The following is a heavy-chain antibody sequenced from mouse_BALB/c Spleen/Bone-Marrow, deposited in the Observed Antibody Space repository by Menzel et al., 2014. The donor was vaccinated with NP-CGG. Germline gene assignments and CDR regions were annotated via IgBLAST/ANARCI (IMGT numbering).Heavy chain of an antibody. D-gene: IGHD1-1*01. CDR1: GYTFNSYW. V-gene: IGHV1S81*02. J-gene: IGHJ2*01. Sequence: HVQLQTSGPGLVKPGASVKLSCTASGYTFNSYWMHWVRQRPGQALEWIGEINPSNGRTNDNERFKNTATLTVARSSSTAYTQLSSLTSGDSAVYFCASGRVFYLTPLDYWGEAT. CDR2: INPSNGRT. CDR3: ASGRVFYLTPLDY.